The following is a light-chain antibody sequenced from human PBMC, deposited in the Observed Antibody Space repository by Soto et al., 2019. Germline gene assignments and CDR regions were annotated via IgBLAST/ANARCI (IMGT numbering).Light chain of an antibody. J-gene: IGLJ1*01. V-gene: IGLV2-14*01. Sequence: QSVLTQPASVSGSPGQSITISCTGTSSDIGGYNYVSWYQQHPGKVPKLMIFEVSNRPSGVSYRFSGSKSGNTASLTISGLQAEDEADYYCSSYTGTSTLFGTGSKVAVL. CDR3: SSYTGTSTL. CDR2: EVS. CDR1: SSDIGGYNY.